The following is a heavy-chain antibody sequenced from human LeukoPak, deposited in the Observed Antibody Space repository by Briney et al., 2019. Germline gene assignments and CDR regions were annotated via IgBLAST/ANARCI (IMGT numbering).Heavy chain of an antibody. V-gene: IGHV3-23*01. Sequence: TGGSLRLSCAASGFIFRNHGMNWVRQAPGKGLEWVSGVSPSGDITYYADSVKGRFTISRDNSKNRVYLQMDSLRFEDAAVYYCAELGITMIGGVWGKGTTVTISS. CDR3: AELGITMIGGV. CDR1: GFIFRNHG. D-gene: IGHD3-10*02. CDR2: VSPSGDIT. J-gene: IGHJ6*04.